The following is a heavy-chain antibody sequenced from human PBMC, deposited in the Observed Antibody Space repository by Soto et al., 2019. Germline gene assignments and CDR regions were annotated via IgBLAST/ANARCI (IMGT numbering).Heavy chain of an antibody. V-gene: IGHV3-30-3*01. Sequence: QVQLVESGGGVVQPGRSLRLSCAASGFTFSSYAMHWVRRAPGKGLEWMAVMSYDGSNKYYADSVKGRFTISSDNAKNTLYLQMNILRPEDTALYDCARDGGAYGGQGTVVIVSS. CDR1: GFTFSSYA. CDR2: MSYDGSNK. J-gene: IGHJ4*02. CDR3: ARDGGAY. D-gene: IGHD3-16*01.